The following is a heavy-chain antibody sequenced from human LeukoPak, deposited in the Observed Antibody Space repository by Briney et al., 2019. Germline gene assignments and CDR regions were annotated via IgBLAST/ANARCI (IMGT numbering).Heavy chain of an antibody. CDR1: GHFISSGDYY. J-gene: IGHJ6*02. V-gene: IGHV4-30-4*01. CDR3: ARQPGKYGSGSYPYYYYGMDV. Sequence: SQTLSLTCTVSGHFISSGDYYWRWVRQPPGKGLEWIVYIYYSGRTYYNPYLKSRVTISVDTSKNLFSLKLSSVTAADTAVYYCARQPGKYGSGSYPYYYYGMDVWGQGTTVTVSS. D-gene: IGHD3-10*01. CDR2: IYYSGRT.